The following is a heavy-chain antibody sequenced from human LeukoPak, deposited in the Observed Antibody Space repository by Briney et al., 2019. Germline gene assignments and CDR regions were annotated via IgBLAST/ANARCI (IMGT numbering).Heavy chain of an antibody. CDR1: GGSFSGYY. Sequence: SETLSLTCAVYGGSFSGYYWSWIRQPPGKGLEWIGEINHSGSTNYNPSLKSRVTISVDTSKNQFSLKLSSVTAADTAMYYCATKGGGRNSYYYGMDVWGQGTTVTVSS. V-gene: IGHV4-34*01. D-gene: IGHD2-15*01. J-gene: IGHJ6*02. CDR3: ATKGGGRNSYYYGMDV. CDR2: INHSGST.